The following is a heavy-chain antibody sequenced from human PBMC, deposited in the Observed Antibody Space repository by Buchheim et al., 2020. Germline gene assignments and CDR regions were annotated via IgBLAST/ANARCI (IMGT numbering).Heavy chain of an antibody. CDR2: INHSGST. D-gene: IGHD6-13*01. V-gene: IGHV4-34*01. Sequence: QVQLQQWGAGLLKPSETLSLTCAVYGGSFSGYYWSWIRQPPGKGLEWIGEINHSGSTNYNPSLKSRVTISVDTPKNQFSLKLSSVTAADTAVYYCARLKGIAAAGTKGGMDVWGQGTT. J-gene: IGHJ6*02. CDR1: GGSFSGYY. CDR3: ARLKGIAAAGTKGGMDV.